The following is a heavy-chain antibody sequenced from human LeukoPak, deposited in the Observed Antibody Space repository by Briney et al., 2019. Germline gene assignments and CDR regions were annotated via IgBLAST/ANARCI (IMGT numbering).Heavy chain of an antibody. CDR2: IWYDGSNK. V-gene: IGHV3-33*06. D-gene: IGHD6-6*01. Sequence: GGSLRLSCAASGFTFSSYGMHWVRQAPGKGLEWVAVIWYDGSNKYYADSVKGRFTISRDNSKNTLYLQMNSLRAENTAVYYCAKDRSSSMDYWGQGTLVTVSS. CDR3: AKDRSSSMDY. CDR1: GFTFSSYG. J-gene: IGHJ4*02.